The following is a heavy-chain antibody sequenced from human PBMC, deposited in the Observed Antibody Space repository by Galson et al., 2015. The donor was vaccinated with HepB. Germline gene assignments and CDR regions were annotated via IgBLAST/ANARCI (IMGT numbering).Heavy chain of an antibody. V-gene: IGHV4-34*01. Sequence: ETLSLTCGVYGRSFSDDYWGWIRQPPGKGLEWIGEIDHSGGTNYNPSLKSRVTISIDTSKKQFSLKLSSVTAADTAVYYCARVYGDYFRNWGQGALVTVSS. CDR3: ARVYGDYFRN. CDR1: GRSFSDDY. D-gene: IGHD4-17*01. J-gene: IGHJ4*02. CDR2: IDHSGGT.